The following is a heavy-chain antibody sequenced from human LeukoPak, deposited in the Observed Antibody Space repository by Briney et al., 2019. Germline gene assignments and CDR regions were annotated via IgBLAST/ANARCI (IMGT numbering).Heavy chain of an antibody. J-gene: IGHJ4*02. D-gene: IGHD1-1*01. CDR2: ISYDGSNK. V-gene: IGHV3-30-3*01. CDR3: ARISSDGMTPKLYYFDY. Sequence: HPGGSLRLSCAASGFTFSSYAMHWVRQASGKGLEWVAVISYDGSNKYYADSVKGRFTISRDNSKNTLYLQMNSLRAEDTAVYYCARISSDGMTPKLYYFDYWGQGTLATVSS. CDR1: GFTFSSYA.